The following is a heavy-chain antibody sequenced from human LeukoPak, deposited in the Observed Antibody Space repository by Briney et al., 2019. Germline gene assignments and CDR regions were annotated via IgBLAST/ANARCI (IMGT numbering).Heavy chain of an antibody. J-gene: IGHJ3*02. Sequence: SETLSLTCAVSGYSISSGYYWGWIRQPPGKGLEWIGSIYRSGSTYYNPSLKSRVTISVDTSKNQFSLKLSSVTAADTAVYYCARVTPVVVVAATDAFDIWGQGTMVTVSS. V-gene: IGHV4-38-2*01. D-gene: IGHD2-15*01. CDR2: IYRSGST. CDR1: GYSISSGYY. CDR3: ARVTPVVVVAATDAFDI.